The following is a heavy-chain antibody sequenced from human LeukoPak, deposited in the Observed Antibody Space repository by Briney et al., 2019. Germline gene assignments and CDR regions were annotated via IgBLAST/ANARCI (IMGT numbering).Heavy chain of an antibody. V-gene: IGHV4-39*01. Sequence: SETLSLTCTVSGGSISSSSSYWGWIRQPPGKGLEWIGHIYYSGSTYYNPSLKSRVTVSADTSKKQFSLKLNSVTAADTAVYYCARYFCGGDCYSGYFDYWSQGTLVTVSS. CDR3: ARYFCGGDCYSGYFDY. CDR2: IYYSGST. J-gene: IGHJ4*02. D-gene: IGHD2-21*02. CDR1: GGSISSSSSY.